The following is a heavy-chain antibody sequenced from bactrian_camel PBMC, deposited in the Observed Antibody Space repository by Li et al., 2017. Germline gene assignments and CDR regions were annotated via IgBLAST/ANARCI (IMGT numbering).Heavy chain of an antibody. Sequence: VQLVESGGGSVQAGGSLRLSCTASGFTIDEPDMGWYRQAPGNECELVSTINTDGSTYYADSVKGRLTISLDNAKNTAYLQMDSLKPEDTAVYYCAADHVSSPGCQMFRVMGTPGDPGHRL. D-gene: IGHD1*01. CDR1: GFTIDEPD. J-gene: IGHJ4*01. V-gene: IGHV3S60*01. CDR2: INTDGST.